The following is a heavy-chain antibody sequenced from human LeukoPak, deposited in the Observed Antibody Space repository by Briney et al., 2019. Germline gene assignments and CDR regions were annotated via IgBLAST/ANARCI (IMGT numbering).Heavy chain of an antibody. V-gene: IGHV4-34*01. CDR2: INHSGST. CDR3: AGGRRITMVRGVIIFDY. J-gene: IGHJ4*02. Sequence: PSETLSLTCAVYGGSFSGYYWSWIRQPPGKGLEWIGEINHSGSTNYNPSLKSRVTISVDTSKNQFSLKLSSVTAADTAVYYCAGGRRITMVRGVIIFDYWGQGTLVTVSS. CDR1: GGSFSGYY. D-gene: IGHD3-10*01.